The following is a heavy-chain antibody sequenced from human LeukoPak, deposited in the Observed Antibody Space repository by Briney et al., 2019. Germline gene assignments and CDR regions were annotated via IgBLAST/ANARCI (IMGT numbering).Heavy chain of an antibody. V-gene: IGHV1-18*04. CDR2: ISAYNGNT. CDR3: ARDDLLDV. D-gene: IGHD3/OR15-3a*01. CDR1: GYTFTGYY. Sequence: ASVKVSCKASGYTFTGYYMHWVRQAPGQGLEWMGWISAYNGNTNYAQKLQGRVTMTTDTSTSTAYMELRSLRSDDTAVYYCARDDLLDVWGKGTTVTVSS. J-gene: IGHJ6*04.